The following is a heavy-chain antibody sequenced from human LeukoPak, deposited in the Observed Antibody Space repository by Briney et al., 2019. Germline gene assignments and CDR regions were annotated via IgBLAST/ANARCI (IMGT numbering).Heavy chain of an antibody. V-gene: IGHV1-69*05. D-gene: IGHD3-22*01. CDR3: ARDLSYYDSSGYFY. J-gene: IGHJ4*02. Sequence: SVKVSCKAFGGTFISYAISWVRQAPGQGLEWMGRIIPIFGTANYAQKFQGRVTITTDESTSTAYMELSSLRSEDTAVYYCARDLSYYDSSGYFYWGQGTLVTVSS. CDR2: IIPIFGTA. CDR1: GGTFISYA.